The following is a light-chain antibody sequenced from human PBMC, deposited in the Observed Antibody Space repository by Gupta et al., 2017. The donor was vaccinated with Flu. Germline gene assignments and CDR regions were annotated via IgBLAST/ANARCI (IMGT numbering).Light chain of an antibody. CDR1: SSDVGRIH. J-gene: IGLJ3*02. V-gene: IGLV1-51*02. CDR3: GTRDSSLRRCV. Sequence: SSSDVGRIHVSWYPHLPGTGPALHIYEANVRNSGFADRNSVSESDTSATPSITGFQTEDEADYYCGTRDSSLRRCVFGGGTKLTVL. CDR2: EAN.